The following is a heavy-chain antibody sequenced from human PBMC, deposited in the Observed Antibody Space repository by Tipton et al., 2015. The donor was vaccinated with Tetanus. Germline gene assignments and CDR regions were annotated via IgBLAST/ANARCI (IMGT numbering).Heavy chain of an antibody. CDR3: SSGSGTAISED. Sequence: LRLSCTVSGGSINNYYWSWIRQPPGKGLEWIGYISYSGSTNSNPSLRSRVTISVDTSRNHVSLKMTSVTAADTALYYCSSGSGTAISEDWGQGTLVTVSS. J-gene: IGHJ4*02. CDR2: ISYSGST. V-gene: IGHV4-59*08. CDR1: GGSINNYY. D-gene: IGHD1-7*01.